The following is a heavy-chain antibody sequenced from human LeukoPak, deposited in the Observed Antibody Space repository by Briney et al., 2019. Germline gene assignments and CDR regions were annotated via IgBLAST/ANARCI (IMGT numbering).Heavy chain of an antibody. CDR3: ARGFVIAAGGETGGWFDP. CDR2: INPSDGGA. D-gene: IGHD6-13*01. V-gene: IGHV1-46*01. Sequence: ASVKVSCKASGYTFSTHYIHWVRQAPGQGLEWMGIINPSDGGASYAQRFQGRVTMTRDTSTSTVYMELSSLRSEDTAVYYCARGFVIAAGGETGGWFDPWGQGTLVTVSS. CDR1: GYTFSTHY. J-gene: IGHJ5*02.